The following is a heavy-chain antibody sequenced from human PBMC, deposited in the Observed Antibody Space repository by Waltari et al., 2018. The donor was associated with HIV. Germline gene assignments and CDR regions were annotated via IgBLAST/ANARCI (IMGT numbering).Heavy chain of an antibody. CDR2: IYISGSA. J-gene: IGHJ2*01. V-gene: IGHV4-61*02. CDR1: GGSITSGRYY. Sequence: QVQLQESGPGLVKPSQTLSPPCTVSGGSITSGRYYWIGIRQPAGKGLEWIGRIYISGSANYNPSLRSRVTMSLDTSKNQFSLKLTSVTAADTAVYYCARGLDILTGYYHWFSDLWGRGTLVTVSS. CDR3: ARGLDILTGYYHWFSDL. D-gene: IGHD3-9*01.